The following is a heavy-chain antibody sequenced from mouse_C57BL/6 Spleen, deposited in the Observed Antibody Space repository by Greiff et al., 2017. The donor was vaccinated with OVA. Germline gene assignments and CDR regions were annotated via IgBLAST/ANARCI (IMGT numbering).Heavy chain of an antibody. CDR1: GYSFTGYY. CDR3: ARRDYYYGSSYGAWFAY. J-gene: IGHJ3*01. V-gene: IGHV1-42*01. D-gene: IGHD1-1*01. Sequence: EVQLQESGPELVKPGASVKISCKASGYSFTGYYMNWVKQSPEKSLEWIGEINPSTGGTTYNQKFKAKATLTVDKSSSTAYMQLKSLTSEDSAVYYCARRDYYYGSSYGAWFAYWGQGTLVTVSA. CDR2: INPSTGGT.